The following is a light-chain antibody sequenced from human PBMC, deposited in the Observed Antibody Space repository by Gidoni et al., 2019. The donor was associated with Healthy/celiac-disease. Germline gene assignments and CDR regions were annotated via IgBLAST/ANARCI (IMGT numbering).Light chain of an antibody. J-gene: IGKJ2*01. Sequence: IYGASTRATGIPARFSGSGSGTEFTLTISSLQSEDFAVYYCQQYNNLYTFGQGTKLEIK. CDR2: GAS. V-gene: IGKV3-15*01. CDR3: QQYNNLYT.